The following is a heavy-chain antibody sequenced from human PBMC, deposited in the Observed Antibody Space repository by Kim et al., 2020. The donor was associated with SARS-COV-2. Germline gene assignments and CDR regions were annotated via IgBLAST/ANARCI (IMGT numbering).Heavy chain of an antibody. V-gene: IGHV3-53*01. CDR1: GFTVSSNY. D-gene: IGHD1-1*01. J-gene: IGHJ5*02. Sequence: GGSLRLSCAASGFTVSSNYMSWVRQAPGKGLEWVSVIYSGGSTYYADSVKGRFTISRDNSKNTLYLQMNSLRAEDTAVYYCARYNWNDGRFDPWGQGTLVTVSS. CDR3: ARYNWNDGRFDP. CDR2: IYSGGST.